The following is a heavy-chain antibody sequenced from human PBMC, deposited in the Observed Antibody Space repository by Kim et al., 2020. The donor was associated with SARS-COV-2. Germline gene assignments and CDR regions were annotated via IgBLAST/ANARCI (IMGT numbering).Heavy chain of an antibody. D-gene: IGHD1-26*01. CDR2: SRGESEAYTI. CDR1: GFTFSNHY. Sequence: GGSLRLSCAASGFTFSNHYMDWVRQAPGKGLEWVGRSRGESEAYTIDYAASVKGRFTISRDVSKNSLYLQMSSLKTEDTAVYYCTRGYEWGDGMDVWGQGTTVTVSS. CDR3: TRGYEWGDGMDV. J-gene: IGHJ6*02. V-gene: IGHV3-72*01.